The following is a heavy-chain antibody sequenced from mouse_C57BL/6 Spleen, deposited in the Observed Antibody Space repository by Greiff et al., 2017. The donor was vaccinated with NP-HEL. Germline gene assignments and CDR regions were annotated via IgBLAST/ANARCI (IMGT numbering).Heavy chain of an antibody. CDR3: ARRGYGNYPNYFDY. V-gene: IGHV1-80*01. CDR2: IYPGDGDT. Sequence: VKLMESGAELVKPGASVKISCKASGYAFSSYWMNWVKQRPGKGLEWIGQIYPGDGDTNYNGKFKGKATLTADKSSSTAYMQLSSLTSEDSAVYFCARRGYGNYPNYFDYWGQGTTLTVSS. CDR1: GYAFSSYW. D-gene: IGHD2-10*02. J-gene: IGHJ2*01.